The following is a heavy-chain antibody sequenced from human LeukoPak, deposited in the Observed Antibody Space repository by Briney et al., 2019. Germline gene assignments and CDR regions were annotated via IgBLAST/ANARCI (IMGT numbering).Heavy chain of an antibody. CDR2: INPNSGGT. CDR1: GYTFACYY. J-gene: IGHJ4*02. Sequence: ASVKVSCKASGYTFACYYMHWVRQAPGQGLEWMGGINPNSGGTNYAQKFQGRVTMTRDTSISTAYMELSRLRSDDTAVYYCASGPPGYYDSSGYYSPIDYWGQGTLVTASS. CDR3: ASGPPGYYDSSGYYSPIDY. D-gene: IGHD3-22*01. V-gene: IGHV1-2*02.